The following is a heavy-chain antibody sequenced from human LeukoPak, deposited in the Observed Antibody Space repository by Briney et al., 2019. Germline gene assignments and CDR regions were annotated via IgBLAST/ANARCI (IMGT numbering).Heavy chain of an antibody. CDR3: ARDPAWREYTSGDS. CDR2: INPNSGGT. Sequence: ASVKVSCMASGYTFTGYYMHWVRQAPGQGLEWMGWINPNSGGTNYAQKFQGRVTMTRDTSISTAYMELSRLRSDDTAVYYCARDPAWREYTSGDSWGQGTLVTVSS. V-gene: IGHV1-2*02. CDR1: GYTFTGYY. J-gene: IGHJ4*02. D-gene: IGHD2-2*02.